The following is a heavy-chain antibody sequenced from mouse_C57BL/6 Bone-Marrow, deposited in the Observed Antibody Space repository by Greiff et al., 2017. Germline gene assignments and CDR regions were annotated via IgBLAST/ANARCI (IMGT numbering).Heavy chain of an antibody. Sequence: EVKLMESGGGLVQPGGSLSLSCAASGFTFTDYYMRWVRQPPGKALEWLGFIRNKANGYTTEYSASVKDRFTISRDHSQSILYLQMNAQRDEDSATYYCARCDGCYPYGAMDYWGQGTSVTVSA. CDR2: IRNKANGYTT. V-gene: IGHV7-3*01. J-gene: IGHJ4*01. CDR3: ARCDGCYPYGAMDY. CDR1: GFTFTDYY. D-gene: IGHD2-3*01.